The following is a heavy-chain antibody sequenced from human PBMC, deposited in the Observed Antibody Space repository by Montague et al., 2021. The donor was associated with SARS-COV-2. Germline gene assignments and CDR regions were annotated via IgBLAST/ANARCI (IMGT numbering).Heavy chain of an antibody. CDR1: GGSTAIHY. V-gene: IGHV4-59*08. D-gene: IGHD6-19*01. CDR2: VYYNGDT. J-gene: IGHJ3*01. CDR3: ARGWAFDP. Sequence: SETLSLTCAVDGGSTAIHYWSWIRQSPGKRPEWIGYVYYNGDTKNNPSLQSRVTISIDTSENQFSLRLNSVTAADTAVYFCARGWAFDPWGQGRLVTVSS.